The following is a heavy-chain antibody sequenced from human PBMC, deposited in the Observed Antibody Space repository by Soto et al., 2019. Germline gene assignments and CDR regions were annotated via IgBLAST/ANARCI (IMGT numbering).Heavy chain of an antibody. D-gene: IGHD3-22*01. CDR1: GYTFARYW. CDR2: IHPDDSDT. J-gene: IGHJ5*02. V-gene: IGHV5-51*01. CDR3: ARVRDSTIFDP. Sequence: GESLTISCKVSGYTFARYWIAWVRQMPGKGLEWMGIIHPDDSDTRYSPSFQGQVTISADKSLSTAYLQWSSLKASDTAMYYCARVRDSTIFDPWGQGTPVTAPQ.